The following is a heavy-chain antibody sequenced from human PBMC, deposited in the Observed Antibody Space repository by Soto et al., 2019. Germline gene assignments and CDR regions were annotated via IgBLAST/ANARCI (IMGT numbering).Heavy chain of an antibody. V-gene: IGHV3-64D*06. CDR3: ARLRITMVRGVINNYYGMDV. CDR1: GFTFSSCA. CDR2: ISSNGAAT. D-gene: IGHD3-10*01. J-gene: IGHJ6*02. Sequence: GGSLRLSCSASGFTFSSCAMHWVRQAAGKGLEYVSGISSNGAATYYAESVKTRLTISKDTSKNQVVLTMANMDPVDTATYYCARLRITMVRGVINNYYGMDVWGQGTTVTSP.